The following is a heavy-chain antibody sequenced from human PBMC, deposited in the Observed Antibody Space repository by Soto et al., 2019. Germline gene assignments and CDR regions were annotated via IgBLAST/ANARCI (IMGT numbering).Heavy chain of an antibody. V-gene: IGHV3-30-3*01. CDR2: IAYDGSNA. CDR1: GFTFRNYA. CDR3: ARGDREDILVVVGARPGEYGIDI. Sequence: QVQLVESGGGVVQPGGSLRLSCAASGFTFRNYAMHWFRQAPGKGLECLAVIAYDGSNAFYRDSVKGRFTISRDNSKKPLYLQMKSLRSEDTGVYYCARGDREDILVVVGARPGEYGIDICGQWTTVTVSS. D-gene: IGHD2-15*01. J-gene: IGHJ6*02.